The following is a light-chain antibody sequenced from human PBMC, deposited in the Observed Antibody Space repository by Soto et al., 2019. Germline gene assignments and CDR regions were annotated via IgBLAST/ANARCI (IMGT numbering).Light chain of an antibody. J-gene: IGKJ5*01. CDR1: QSVSSN. Sequence: EIVMTQSPAGLSVSPGERATVSCRASQSVSSNLAWYQQKPGQAPRLLIYGASTRATGIPARFSGSGSGTEFTLTLSSLQSEDFATYYCQKLFDSPINCGQGKRRAIK. V-gene: IGKV3-15*01. CDR2: GAS. CDR3: QKLFDSPIN.